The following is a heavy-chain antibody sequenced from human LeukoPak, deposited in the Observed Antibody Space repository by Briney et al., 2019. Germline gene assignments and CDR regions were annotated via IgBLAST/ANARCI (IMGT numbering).Heavy chain of an antibody. V-gene: IGHV1-2*02. CDR2: INPNSGGT. Sequence: GASVKVSCKASGYTFTGYYMHWVRQAPGQGLEWMGWINPNSGGTNYAQKFHGSVTMTSDTSISTAYMELSRLRSADTTVYYCARAAIVTIFGVVQNAAYYYYGMDVWGQGTTVTVSS. D-gene: IGHD3-3*01. J-gene: IGHJ6*02. CDR3: ARAAIVTIFGVVQNAAYYYYGMDV. CDR1: GYTFTGYY.